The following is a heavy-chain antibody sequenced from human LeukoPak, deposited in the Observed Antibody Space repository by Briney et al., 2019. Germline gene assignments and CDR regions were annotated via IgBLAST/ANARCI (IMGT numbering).Heavy chain of an antibody. CDR1: GFTFSSYN. J-gene: IGHJ2*01. CDR3: ARDGDCGGDCFWYFDL. D-gene: IGHD2-21*02. V-gene: IGHV3-21*01. CDR2: ISSSSSYI. Sequence: PGGSLRLSCAASGFTFSSYNMNWVRQAPGKGLEWVSSISSSSSYIYYADSVRGRFTISRDNAKNSLYLQMNSLRAEDTAVYYCARDGDCGGDCFWYFDLWGRGTLVTVSS.